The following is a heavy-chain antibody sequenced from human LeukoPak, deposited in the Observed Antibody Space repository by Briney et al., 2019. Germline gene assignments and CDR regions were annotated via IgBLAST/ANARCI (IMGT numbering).Heavy chain of an antibody. CDR2: IYYNGGT. Sequence: PSETLSLTCTVSGASTSSSSYYWGWIRQPPGKGLEWIGSIYYNGGTYYSPSLKSRVTISIDTSKNQFSLRLSSVTAADTAVYYCVRQDLRRLGIAVAGTSFDPWGQGTLVTVSS. V-gene: IGHV4-39*01. J-gene: IGHJ5*02. D-gene: IGHD6-13*01. CDR3: VRQDLRRLGIAVAGTSFDP. CDR1: GASTSSSSYY.